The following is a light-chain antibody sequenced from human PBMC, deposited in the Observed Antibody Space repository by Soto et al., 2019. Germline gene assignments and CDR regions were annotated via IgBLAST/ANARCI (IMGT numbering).Light chain of an antibody. CDR2: DVA. V-gene: IGLV2-14*03. CDR3: VSFTSSATYV. CDR1: SSDVGGSNF. J-gene: IGLJ1*01. Sequence: ALTQPASVSASPGQSITISCTGTSSDVGGSNFVSWYQQHPGKPPKLIIYDVATRPSGVSNRFSGSKSGSTASLIISRLQTEDEADYYCVSFTSSATYVFGSGTKVTVL.